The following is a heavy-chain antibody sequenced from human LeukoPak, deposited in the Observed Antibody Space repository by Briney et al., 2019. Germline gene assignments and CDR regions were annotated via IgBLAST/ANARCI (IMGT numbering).Heavy chain of an antibody. CDR3: AKDYNYDFWSGLPGSFDY. J-gene: IGHJ4*02. CDR1: GFTFDDYA. V-gene: IGHV3-9*01. CDR2: ISWNSGSI. D-gene: IGHD3-3*01. Sequence: GRSLILSCAASGFTFDDYAMHWVRQAPGKGLQWVSGISWNSGSIGYADSVKGRFTISRDNAKNSLYLQMNSLRAEDTALYYCAKDYNYDFWSGLPGSFDYWGQGTLVTVSS.